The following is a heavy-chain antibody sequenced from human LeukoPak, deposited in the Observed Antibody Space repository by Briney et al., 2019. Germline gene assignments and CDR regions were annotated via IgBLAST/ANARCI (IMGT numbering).Heavy chain of an antibody. Sequence: ASVTVSCKASGYTFTGYYMHWVRQAPGQGLEWMGWINPNSGGTNYAQKFQGRVTMTRDTSISTAYMELSRLRSDDTAVYYCARGGWVAATQGAFDIWGQGTMVTVSS. D-gene: IGHD2-15*01. CDR3: ARGGWVAATQGAFDI. CDR2: INPNSGGT. V-gene: IGHV1-2*02. CDR1: GYTFTGYY. J-gene: IGHJ3*02.